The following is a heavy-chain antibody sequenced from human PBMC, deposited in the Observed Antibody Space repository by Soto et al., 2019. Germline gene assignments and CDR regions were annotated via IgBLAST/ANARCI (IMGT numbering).Heavy chain of an antibody. CDR1: GGSISSYY. V-gene: IGHV4-59*01. D-gene: IGHD3-9*01. J-gene: IGHJ6*03. CDR3: ARAHYDILTGYYLDYYYYYMDV. Sequence: TLEILSLTCTVSGGSISSYYWSWIRQPPGKGLEWIGYIYYSGSTNYNPSLKSRVTISVDTSKNQFSLKLSSVTAADTAVYYCARAHYDILTGYYLDYYYYYMDVWGKGTTVTVSS. CDR2: IYYSGST.